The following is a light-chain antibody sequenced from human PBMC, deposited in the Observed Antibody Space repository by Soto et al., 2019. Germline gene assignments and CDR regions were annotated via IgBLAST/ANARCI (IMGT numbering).Light chain of an antibody. CDR3: QSYDSSVV. CDR1: SSNIGAGYD. Sequence: QSVLTQPPSVSGAPGQRVTISCTGSSSNIGAGYDVHWYQQLPGTAPKLLIYGNSNRPSGVPVRFSGSKSGTSASLAITGLQAEDEADYYCQSYDSSVVFGGGTKVTVL. J-gene: IGLJ2*01. CDR2: GNS. V-gene: IGLV1-40*01.